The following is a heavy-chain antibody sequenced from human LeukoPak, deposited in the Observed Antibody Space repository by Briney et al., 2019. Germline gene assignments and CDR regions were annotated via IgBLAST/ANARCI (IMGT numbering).Heavy chain of an antibody. CDR3: ARPLQGIVGATGFDY. Sequence: GESLKISCQGSEYSFATYWIAWLRQMPGKGLEWMGIIYPSDSDTRYSPSFQGQVTISADKSIKTAYLQWSSLKTSDTAMYYCARPLQGIVGATGFDYWGQGTLVTVSS. V-gene: IGHV5-51*01. CDR1: EYSFATYW. D-gene: IGHD1-26*01. J-gene: IGHJ4*02. CDR2: IYPSDSDT.